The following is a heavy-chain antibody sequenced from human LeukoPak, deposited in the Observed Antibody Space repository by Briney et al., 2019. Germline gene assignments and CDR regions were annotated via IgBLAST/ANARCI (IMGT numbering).Heavy chain of an antibody. CDR3: ARDRDYSSSSLFAS. CDR1: GFTFNSYW. Sequence: GGSLRLSCAASGFTFNSYWLNWVRQAPGQGLEWVANINQDGSTTYSVDSVAGRFTISRDNAKNSLYLQMNSLRAEDTAIYYCARDRDYSSSSLFASWGQGTLVTVSS. CDR2: INQDGSTT. J-gene: IGHJ5*02. D-gene: IGHD6-13*01. V-gene: IGHV3-7*01.